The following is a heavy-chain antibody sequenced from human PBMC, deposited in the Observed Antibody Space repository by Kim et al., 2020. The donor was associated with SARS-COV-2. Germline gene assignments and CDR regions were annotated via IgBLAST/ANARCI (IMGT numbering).Heavy chain of an antibody. CDR2: IIPILGIA. J-gene: IGHJ5*02. D-gene: IGHD2-15*01. CDR3: ARDWYCSGGSCYYNWFDP. CDR1: GGTFSSYA. Sequence: SVKVSCKASGGTFSSYAISWVRQAPGQGLEWMGRIIPILGIANYAQKFQGRVTITADKSTSTAYMELSSLRSEDTAVYYCARDWYCSGGSCYYNWFDPWGQGTLVTVSS. V-gene: IGHV1-69*04.